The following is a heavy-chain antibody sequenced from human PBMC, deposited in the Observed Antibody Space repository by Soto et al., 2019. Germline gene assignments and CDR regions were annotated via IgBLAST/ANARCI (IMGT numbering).Heavy chain of an antibody. D-gene: IGHD5-12*01. CDR1: GFSLSTSGVG. Sequence: GSGPTLVNPTQTLTLTCTFSGFSLSTSGVGVGWIRQPPGKALEWLALIYWDDDKRYSPSLKSRLTITKDTSKNQVVLTMTNMGPVDTATYYCAHSNSGHATQYSNLFDYWGQGTLVTVSS. J-gene: IGHJ4*02. CDR3: AHSNSGHATQYSNLFDY. CDR2: IYWDDDK. V-gene: IGHV2-5*02.